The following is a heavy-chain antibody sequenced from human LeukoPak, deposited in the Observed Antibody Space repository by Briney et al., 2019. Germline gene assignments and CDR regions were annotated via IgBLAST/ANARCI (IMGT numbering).Heavy chain of an antibody. D-gene: IGHD3-22*01. V-gene: IGHV3-53*01. CDR1: GFIVSSNY. CDR3: AREVRGYYFDY. Sequence: GGSLRLSCAASGFIVSSNYMSWVRQALGKGLEWVSVISSGGNTYYADSVKGRFTISRDISKNTLYLQMNGLRAEDTAVYYCAREVRGYYFDYWGQGTLVTVSS. J-gene: IGHJ4*02. CDR2: ISSGGNT.